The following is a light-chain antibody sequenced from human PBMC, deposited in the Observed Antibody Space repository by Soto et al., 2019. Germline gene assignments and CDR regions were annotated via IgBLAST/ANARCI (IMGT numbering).Light chain of an antibody. J-gene: IGLJ3*02. V-gene: IGLV2-14*01. Sequence: SALTQPASVSGSPGQSITISRTGTSRDVGDYNYVSWYQQHPGKAPKLMIYDVSHRPSGVSSRFSGSKSGNTASLTISGLQAEDEADYYCASYTDSTIVMFGGGTKVTVL. CDR3: ASYTDSTIVM. CDR2: DVS. CDR1: SRDVGDYNY.